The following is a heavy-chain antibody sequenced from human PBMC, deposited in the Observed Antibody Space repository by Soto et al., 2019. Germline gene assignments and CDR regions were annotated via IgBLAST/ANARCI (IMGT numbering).Heavy chain of an antibody. V-gene: IGHV3-49*03. CDR1: GFTFGDYV. Sequence: PVGSLRLSCTTSGFTFGDYVMSWFRQAPGKGLEWIGYIRSKTYGGTTEYAASVKGRFTISRDDSKRVAHLQMNSLESEDTAVYYCERRKYLDYWGQGTLVTVSS. CDR2: IRSKTYGGTT. J-gene: IGHJ4*02. CDR3: ERRKYLDY.